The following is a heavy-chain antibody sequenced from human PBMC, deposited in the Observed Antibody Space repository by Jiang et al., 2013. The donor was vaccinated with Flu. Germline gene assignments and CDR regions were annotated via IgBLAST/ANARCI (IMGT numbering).Heavy chain of an antibody. D-gene: IGHD6-6*01. J-gene: IGHJ4*02. V-gene: IGHV1-8*01. CDR3: ARGPDSSSPHFDY. Sequence: KASGYTFTSYDINWVRQATGQGLEWMGWMNPNSGNTGYAQKFQGRVTMTRNTSISTAYMELSSLRSEDTAVYYCARGPDSSSPHFDYWGQGTLVTVSS. CDR2: MNPNSGNT. CDR1: GYTFTSYD.